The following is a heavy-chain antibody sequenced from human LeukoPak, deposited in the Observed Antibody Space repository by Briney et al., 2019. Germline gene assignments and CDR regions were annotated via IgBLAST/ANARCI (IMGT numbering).Heavy chain of an antibody. CDR2: IDPSDSYT. D-gene: IGHD5-12*01. V-gene: IGHV5-10-1*01. Sequence: GESLKIPFKGSGYSFTSYWITWVRQMPGKGLEYMGRIDPSDSYTQYSPSSQGHVTISADKSISTAYLQWSSLKASDTAMYYCARHSGGYDLDYWGQGTLVTVSS. CDR1: GYSFTSYW. J-gene: IGHJ4*02. CDR3: ARHSGGYDLDY.